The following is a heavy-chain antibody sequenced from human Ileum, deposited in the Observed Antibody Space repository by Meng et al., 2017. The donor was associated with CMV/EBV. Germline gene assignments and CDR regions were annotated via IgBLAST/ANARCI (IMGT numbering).Heavy chain of an antibody. Sequence: SGVSFGRSDRHWVRQAPGKGLEWVAVISEFGNMRLYADAVKDRFAVSRDNSKNTLYLQMDSLRVEDTAVYYCARDLVVGVPDYLDSWGQGTLVTVSS. CDR1: GVSFGRSD. V-gene: IGHV3-30*03. J-gene: IGHJ4*02. CDR2: ISEFGNMR. CDR3: ARDLVVGVPDYLDS. D-gene: IGHD2-15*01.